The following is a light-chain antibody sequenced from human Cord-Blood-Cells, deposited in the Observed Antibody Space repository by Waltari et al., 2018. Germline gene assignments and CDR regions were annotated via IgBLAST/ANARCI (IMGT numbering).Light chain of an antibody. CDR3: CSYAGSRRV. V-gene: IGLV2-23*01. Sequence: QSALTQPASVSGSPGQSITISCTGTSSDVGSYNLVSWYQQHPGKAPKLMIYEGSKRPAGVSHRFSGSKSGNTATLTISGLQAEDEADYYGCSYAGSRRVFGGGTKLTVL. J-gene: IGLJ3*02. CDR1: SSDVGSYNL. CDR2: EGS.